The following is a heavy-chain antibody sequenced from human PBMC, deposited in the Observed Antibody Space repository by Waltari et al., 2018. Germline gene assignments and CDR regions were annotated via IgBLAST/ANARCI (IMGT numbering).Heavy chain of an antibody. CDR3: ARGRIIWGGDWFDP. V-gene: IGHV4-39*07. J-gene: IGHJ5*02. CDR1: GGSISSSSYY. D-gene: IGHD7-27*01. Sequence: QLQLQESGPGLVKPSETLSLTCTVSGGSISSSSYYWGWIRQPPGKGLEWIGSIYYSGSTNYNPSLKSRVTISVDTSKNQFSLKLSSVTAADTAVYYCARGRIIWGGDWFDPWGQGTLVTVSS. CDR2: IYYSGST.